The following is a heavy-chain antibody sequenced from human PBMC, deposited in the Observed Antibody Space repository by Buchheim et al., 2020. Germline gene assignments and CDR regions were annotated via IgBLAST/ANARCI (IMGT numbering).Heavy chain of an antibody. Sequence: EVQLVESGGGLVQPGGSLRLSCAASGFTFTAYWMTWVRQAPGKGLEWVANIKPDGSEKFYVDSVKGRFTISRDNAKNSLYLQMNSLRAGDTAVYYCASSPPPYDSSGYLDYWGQGTL. CDR3: ASSPPPYDSSGYLDY. D-gene: IGHD3-22*01. J-gene: IGHJ4*02. V-gene: IGHV3-7*01. CDR1: GFTFTAYW. CDR2: IKPDGSEK.